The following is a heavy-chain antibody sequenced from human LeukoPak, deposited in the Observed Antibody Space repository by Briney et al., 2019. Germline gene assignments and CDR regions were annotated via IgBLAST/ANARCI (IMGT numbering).Heavy chain of an antibody. CDR2: ISSSSSYI. CDR3: ARGTAWLAPYYYYYYMDV. CDR1: GFTFSSYS. V-gene: IGHV3-21*01. J-gene: IGHJ6*03. D-gene: IGHD6-19*01. Sequence: GGSLRLSCAASGFTFSSYSMNWVRQAPGKGPEWVSSISSSSSYIYYADSVKGRFTISRDNAKNSLYLQMNCLRAEDTAVYYCARGTAWLAPYYYYYYMDVWGKGTTVTVSS.